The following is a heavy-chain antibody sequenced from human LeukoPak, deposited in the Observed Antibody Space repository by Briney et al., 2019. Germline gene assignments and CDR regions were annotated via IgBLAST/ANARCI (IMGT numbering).Heavy chain of an antibody. Sequence: GGSLRLSCAASGFTFSNYGMSWVRQAPGKGLEWVSVVSTSGDDTYYADSVKGRFTISRDNSKNTLFLQMNSLRAEHTAIYYCAKRDPGYKYGMDVWGQGTTVTVSS. CDR1: GFTFSNYG. CDR3: AKRDPGYKYGMDV. J-gene: IGHJ6*02. CDR2: VSTSGDDT. V-gene: IGHV3-23*01.